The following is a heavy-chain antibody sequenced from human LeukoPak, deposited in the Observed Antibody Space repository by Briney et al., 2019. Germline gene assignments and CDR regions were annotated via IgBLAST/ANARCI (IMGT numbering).Heavy chain of an antibody. CDR3: ARPPFSGYLRGGNWFDP. Sequence: SETLSLTCAVYGGSFSGYYWSWIRQPPGKGLEWIGEINHSGSTNYNPSLKSRVTISVDTSKNQFSLKLSSVTAADTAVYYCARPPFSGYLRGGNWFDPWGQGTLVTVSS. V-gene: IGHV4-34*01. D-gene: IGHD3-10*01. CDR2: INHSGST. CDR1: GGSFSGYY. J-gene: IGHJ5*02.